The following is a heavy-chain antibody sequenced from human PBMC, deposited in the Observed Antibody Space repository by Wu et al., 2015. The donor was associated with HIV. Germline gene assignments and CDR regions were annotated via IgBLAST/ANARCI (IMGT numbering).Heavy chain of an antibody. J-gene: IGHJ4*02. CDR1: GYTFTSYG. CDR3: ARGFSSTWYDHFDL. Sequence: QVQLVQSGAEVKKRGASVKVSCKASGYTFTSYGISWVRQAPGQGLEWTGGIIPIFGTATYAQRFQGRATITSDESTSTAYMEVTGLRSEDTAVYYCARGFSSTWYDHFDLWGQGTLVTVSS. CDR2: IIPIFGTA. V-gene: IGHV1-69*13. D-gene: IGHD6-13*01.